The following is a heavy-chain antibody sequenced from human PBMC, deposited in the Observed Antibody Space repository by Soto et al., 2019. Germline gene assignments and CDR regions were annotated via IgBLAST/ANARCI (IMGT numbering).Heavy chain of an antibody. CDR3: AKRGRRWLVTSDFNY. J-gene: IGHJ4*02. CDR2: VSHDGRNT. Sequence: VQLVESGGGVVQPGGSLRLSCAASGFTFSDYAMHWVRQAPGKGLEWVAVVSHDGRNTNYADSVKGRFTISRDSSKNTVSLEMTSLRAEETAVYYCAKRGRRWLVTSDFNYWGQGALVTVSS. V-gene: IGHV3-30*18. CDR1: GFTFSDYA. D-gene: IGHD6-19*01.